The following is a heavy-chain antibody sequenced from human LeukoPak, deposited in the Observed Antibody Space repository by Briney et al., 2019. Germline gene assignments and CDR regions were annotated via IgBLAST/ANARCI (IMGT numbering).Heavy chain of an antibody. Sequence: GESLKISCKGSGYSFTSYWIGCVRQMPGKGLEWMGIIYPGDSDTRYSPSFQGQVTISADKSISTAYLQWSSLKASDTAMYYCARHSLSVVVPAEVDYWGQGTLVTVSS. V-gene: IGHV5-51*01. D-gene: IGHD2-2*01. CDR2: IYPGDSDT. CDR3: ARHSLSVVVPAEVDY. J-gene: IGHJ4*02. CDR1: GYSFTSYW.